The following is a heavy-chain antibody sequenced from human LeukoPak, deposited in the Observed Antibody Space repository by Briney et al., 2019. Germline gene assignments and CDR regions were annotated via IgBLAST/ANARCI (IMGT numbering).Heavy chain of an antibody. J-gene: IGHJ5*02. V-gene: IGHV4-61*02. CDR3: ARDPYSGSYDP. CDR1: GGSISSGSYY. D-gene: IGHD1-26*01. CDR2: IYTSGST. Sequence: SETLSLTCTVSGGSISSGSYYWSWIRQPAGKGLEWIGRIYTSGSTNYNPSLKSRVTISVDTSKNQFSLRLSSVTAADTAVYYCARDPYSGSYDPWGQGTLVTVSS.